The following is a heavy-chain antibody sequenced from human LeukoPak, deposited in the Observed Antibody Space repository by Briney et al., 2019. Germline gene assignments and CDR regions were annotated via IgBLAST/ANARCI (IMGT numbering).Heavy chain of an antibody. CDR3: AREGFPPKISDFWSGLGPYYYYGMDV. D-gene: IGHD3-3*01. J-gene: IGHJ6*02. V-gene: IGHV1-46*01. Sequence: ASVNVSCKASGYTFTIYYMHWVRQAPGQGLEWMGIINPSGGSTSYTQKFQGRVTMTRDTSTSTVYMELSSLRSEDTAVYYCAREGFPPKISDFWSGLGPYYYYGMDVWGQGTTVTVSS. CDR2: INPSGGST. CDR1: GYTFTIYY.